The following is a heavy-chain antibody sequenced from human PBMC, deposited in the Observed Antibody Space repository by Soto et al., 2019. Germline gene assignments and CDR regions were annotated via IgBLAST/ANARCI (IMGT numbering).Heavy chain of an antibody. Sequence: GGSLRLSCAASGFTFDDYAMHWVRQAPGKGLEWVSGISWNSGSIGYADSVKGRFTISRDNAKNSLYLQMNSLRAEDTALYYCAKEKSRDYYGSGTPPGYFDYWGQGTLVTVSS. J-gene: IGHJ4*02. V-gene: IGHV3-9*01. D-gene: IGHD3-10*01. CDR3: AKEKSRDYYGSGTPPGYFDY. CDR1: GFTFDDYA. CDR2: ISWNSGSI.